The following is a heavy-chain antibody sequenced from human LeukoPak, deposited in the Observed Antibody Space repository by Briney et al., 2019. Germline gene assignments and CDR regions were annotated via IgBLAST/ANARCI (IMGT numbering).Heavy chain of an antibody. J-gene: IGHJ3*02. Sequence: GASVKASCKASGYSFTGSYIHWVRQAPGQGLEWMGWINPNSGGTNDAQKFQGRVTMTRDTSINTAYMEVKNLRSDDTAVYYCTRAGLYSRNSLRDDAFDIWGQGTMVTVSS. CDR1: GYSFTGSY. CDR2: INPNSGGT. CDR3: TRAGLYSRNSLRDDAFDI. D-gene: IGHD6-13*01. V-gene: IGHV1-2*02.